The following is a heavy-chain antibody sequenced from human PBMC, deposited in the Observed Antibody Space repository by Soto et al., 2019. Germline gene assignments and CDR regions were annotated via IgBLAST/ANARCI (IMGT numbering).Heavy chain of an antibody. J-gene: IGHJ6*02. D-gene: IGHD3-3*01. CDR3: ARAPYDFWSGYHNGMDV. CDR1: GGSISSYY. CDR2: IYYSGST. Sequence: SETLSLTCTVSGGSISSYYWSWIRQPPGKGLEWIGYIYYSGSTYYNPSLKSRVTISVDRSKNQFSLKLSSVTAADTAVYYCARAPYDFWSGYHNGMDVWGQGTTVTVSS. V-gene: IGHV4-59*12.